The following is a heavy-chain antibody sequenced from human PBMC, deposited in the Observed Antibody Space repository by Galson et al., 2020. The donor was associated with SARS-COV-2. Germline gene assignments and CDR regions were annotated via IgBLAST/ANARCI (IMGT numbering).Heavy chain of an antibody. CDR3: TRNVVGATIGGYFDL. D-gene: IGHD1-26*01. V-gene: IGHV3-73*01. CDR2: IRSKANSYPP. J-gene: IGHJ2*01. Sequence: GESLKISCAGSGFTFSGSAMHWVRQASGKGLEWVGLIRSKANSYPPAYAASVKGRFTISRDDSKNTAYLQMNSLKTEDTAVYYCTRNVVGATIGGYFDLWGRGTLVTVSS. CDR1: GFTFSGSA.